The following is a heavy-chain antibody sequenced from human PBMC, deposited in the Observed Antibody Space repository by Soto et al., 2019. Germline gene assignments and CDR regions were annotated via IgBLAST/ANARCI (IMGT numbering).Heavy chain of an antibody. D-gene: IGHD1-20*01. CDR3: ARSDVHNFNCLDS. V-gene: IGHV1-8*01. J-gene: IGHJ5*01. Sequence: QVQLVQSGAEVKTPGASVKVSCKASGYTFTKYDMNWVRQAPGQGLEWMGWMNHTSGNTVYAQKFQGRLTVTFGTAIGIGHMELCSLRHEDTAVYYCARSDVHNFNCLDSWGQGTLVTVSA. CDR2: MNHTSGNT. CDR1: GYTFTKYD.